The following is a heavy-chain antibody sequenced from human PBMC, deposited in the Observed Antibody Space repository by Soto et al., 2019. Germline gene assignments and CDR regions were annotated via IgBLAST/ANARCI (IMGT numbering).Heavy chain of an antibody. CDR2: IDPSDSYT. V-gene: IGHV5-10-1*01. D-gene: IGHD4-17*01. CDR3: ARRIRSPSGLSHGMDV. J-gene: IGHJ6*02. Sequence: GESLKISCQGSGYIFTDYWISWVRQMPGKGLEWMGRIDPSDSYTNYSPSFQGHVTISADKSISTAYLQWSSLKASDTAMYFCARRIRSPSGLSHGMDVWGQGTTVTVSS. CDR1: GYIFTDYW.